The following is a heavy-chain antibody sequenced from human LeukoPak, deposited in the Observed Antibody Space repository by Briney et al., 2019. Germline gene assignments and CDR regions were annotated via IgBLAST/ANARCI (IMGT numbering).Heavy chain of an antibody. D-gene: IGHD1-26*01. V-gene: IGHV3-30*04. J-gene: IGHJ4*02. CDR1: GFTFSSYA. Sequence: GGSLRLSCAASGFTFSSYAMHWVRQAPGKGLEWVAVISYDGSNKYYADSVKGRFTISRDNSKNTLYLQMNSLRAEDTAVYYCARLKGSYGLDYWGQGTLVTVSS. CDR3: ARLKGSYGLDY. CDR2: ISYDGSNK.